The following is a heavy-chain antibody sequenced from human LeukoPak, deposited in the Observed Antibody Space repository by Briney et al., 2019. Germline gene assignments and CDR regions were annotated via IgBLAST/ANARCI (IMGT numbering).Heavy chain of an antibody. Sequence: GRSLRLSCAASGFTFSSYGMHWVRQAPGKGLEWVAVISFDGSNKYYADSVKGRFTISRDNSKNTLYLQMNSLRAEDTAVYYCAKDLEARYGDYPAAFDIWGQGTMVTVSS. V-gene: IGHV3-30*18. D-gene: IGHD4-17*01. J-gene: IGHJ3*02. CDR1: GFTFSSYG. CDR3: AKDLEARYGDYPAAFDI. CDR2: ISFDGSNK.